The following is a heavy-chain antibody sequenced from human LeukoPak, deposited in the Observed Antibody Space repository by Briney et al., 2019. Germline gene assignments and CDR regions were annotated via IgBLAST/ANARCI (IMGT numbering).Heavy chain of an antibody. V-gene: IGHV1-18*01. J-gene: IGHJ5*02. CDR2: ISAYNGNT. Sequence: EASVKVSCKASGYTFTSYGISWVRQAPGQGLEWMGWISAYNGNTNYAQKLQGRVTMTTDTSTSTAYMELRSLRSDDTAVYYCARDPYRSAISSGASRIPFGWFDPWGQGTMVTVSS. D-gene: IGHD2-21*01. CDR3: ARDPYRSAISSGASRIPFGWFDP. CDR1: GYTFTSYG.